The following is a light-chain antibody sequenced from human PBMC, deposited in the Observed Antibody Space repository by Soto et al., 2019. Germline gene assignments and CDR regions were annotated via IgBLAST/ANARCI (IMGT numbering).Light chain of an antibody. V-gene: IGLV1-40*01. Sequence: QPVLTQPPSVSGAPGQRVTISCTGNSSNIGAGNDVQWYQQLPGTAPKLLIYTDYNRPSGVPDRFSGSKSGTSASLAITGLQAEDEADYYCQSYDSSLSGPVVFGGGTKLTVL. CDR3: QSYDSSLSGPVV. CDR2: TDY. CDR1: SSNIGAGND. J-gene: IGLJ2*01.